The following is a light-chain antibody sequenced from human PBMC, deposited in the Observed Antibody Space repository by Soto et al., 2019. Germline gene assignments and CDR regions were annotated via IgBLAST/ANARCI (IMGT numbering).Light chain of an antibody. V-gene: IGLV2-14*03. Sequence: QSALTQPASVSGSPGQSITISCTGTSSDIGAYNYVSWYQQHPGKVPKLLIYDVSSRPSGISNRFSGSKSGDTDSLTISGLQAEDEAHYYCSSYTGSSTLVVFGGGTKLTVL. J-gene: IGLJ2*01. CDR3: SSYTGSSTLVV. CDR2: DVS. CDR1: SSDIGAYNY.